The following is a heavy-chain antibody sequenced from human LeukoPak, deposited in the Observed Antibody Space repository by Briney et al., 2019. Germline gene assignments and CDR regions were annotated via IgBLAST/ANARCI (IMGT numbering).Heavy chain of an antibody. CDR2: MNPNSGNT. CDR3: ARESAVGALDY. Sequence: ASVKVSCKASGYTFTSYYMHWVRQAPGQGLEWMGWMNPNSGNTGYAQKFQGRVTITRNTSISTAYMELSSLRSEDTAVYYCARESAVGALDYWGQGTLVTVSS. V-gene: IGHV1-8*03. D-gene: IGHD1-26*01. CDR1: GYTFTSYY. J-gene: IGHJ4*02.